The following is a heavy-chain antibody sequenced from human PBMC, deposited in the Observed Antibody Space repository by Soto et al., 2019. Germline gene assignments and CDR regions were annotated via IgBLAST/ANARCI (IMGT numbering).Heavy chain of an antibody. CDR3: TTDLDYYYYGMDV. V-gene: IGHV3-15*01. Sequence: LSLTCAASGFTFSNAWMSWVRQAPGKGLEWVGRIKSKTDGGTTDYAAPVKGRFTISRDDSKNTLYLQMNSLKTEDTAVYYCTTDLDYYYYGMDVWGQGTTVTVSS. CDR2: IKSKTDGGTT. J-gene: IGHJ6*02. CDR1: GFTFSNAW.